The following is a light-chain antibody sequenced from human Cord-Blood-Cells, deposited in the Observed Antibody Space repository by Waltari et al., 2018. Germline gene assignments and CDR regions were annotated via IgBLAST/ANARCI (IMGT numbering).Light chain of an antibody. CDR1: QSVSSY. J-gene: IGKJ3*01. CDR2: DAS. CDR3: QQRSNWPLFT. Sequence: EIVLTQSPATLSLSPGERATLSCRASQSVSSYLAWYQQKPGQAPRLLIYDASNRATGITARFSGSGSGTDFTLTISRLEPEDFAVYYCQQRSNWPLFTFGPGTKVDIK. V-gene: IGKV3-11*01.